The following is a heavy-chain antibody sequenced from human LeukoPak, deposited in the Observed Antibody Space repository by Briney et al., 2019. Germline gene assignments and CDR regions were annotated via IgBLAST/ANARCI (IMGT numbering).Heavy chain of an antibody. CDR3: ARDLMKRGIDY. CDR2: IYYSGST. J-gene: IGHJ4*02. D-gene: IGHD1-26*01. V-gene: IGHV4-59*01. Sequence: SETLSLTCTVSGGSISSYYWSWIRQPPGKGLEWIGYIYYSGSTNYDPSLKSRVTISVDTSKNQFSLKLSSVTAADTAVYYCARDLMKRGIDYWGQGTLVTVSS. CDR1: GGSISSYY.